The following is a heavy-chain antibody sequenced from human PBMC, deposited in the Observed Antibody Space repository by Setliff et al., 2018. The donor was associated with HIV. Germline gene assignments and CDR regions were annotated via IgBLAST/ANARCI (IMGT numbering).Heavy chain of an antibody. Sequence: ASVKVSCKASGYTFTSYGISWVRQAPGQGPELMGWISAYNGNTNYAQKLQCRVTMTTDTSTNTAYMELRSLRSDDTAIYYCTRDLGSSGWLSFFDYWGQGTLVTVSS. CDR2: ISAYNGNT. J-gene: IGHJ4*02. V-gene: IGHV1-18*01. CDR1: GYTFTSYG. D-gene: IGHD6-19*01. CDR3: TRDLGSSGWLSFFDY.